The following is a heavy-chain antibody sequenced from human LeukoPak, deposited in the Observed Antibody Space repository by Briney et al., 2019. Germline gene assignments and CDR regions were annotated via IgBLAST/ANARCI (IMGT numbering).Heavy chain of an antibody. Sequence: ASVKVSCKASGYTFTSYGISWVRQAPGQGLEWMGWISAYNGNTNYAQKLQGRVTMTTDTSTSTAYMELRSLRSDDTAVYYCARGLFGHYDILTGYSYWGQGTLVTVSS. V-gene: IGHV1-18*04. CDR2: ISAYNGNT. J-gene: IGHJ4*02. CDR1: GYTFTSYG. CDR3: ARGLFGHYDILTGYSY. D-gene: IGHD3-9*01.